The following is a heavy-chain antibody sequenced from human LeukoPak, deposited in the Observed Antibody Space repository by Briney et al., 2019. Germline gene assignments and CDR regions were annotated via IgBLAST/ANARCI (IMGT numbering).Heavy chain of an antibody. V-gene: IGHV3-15*01. Sequence: PVGSLRLSCTASGFTLFTFNNAWMSWVRQTPGKGLEWIGRIKSKTDGGTTEYTAPVKGRFSISRDDSKNTVYLQVNSLKTEDTAVYYCTTDLLDYWGQGTLVTVSS. CDR2: IKSKTDGGTT. J-gene: IGHJ4*02. CDR1: GFTLFTFNNAW. CDR3: TTDLLDY.